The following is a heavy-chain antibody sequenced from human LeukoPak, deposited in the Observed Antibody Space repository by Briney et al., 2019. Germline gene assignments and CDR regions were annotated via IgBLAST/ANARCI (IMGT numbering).Heavy chain of an antibody. CDR3: AKGGLRLYFGQFHY. CDR1: GFTFENYA. J-gene: IGHJ4*02. D-gene: IGHD3-10*01. Sequence: GRSLRLSCAASGFTFENYAMHWVRKVPGKGLEWVSGISWNGGIIGYADSVKGRFAISRDSAKNSLYLQMNSLRVEDTALYYCAKGGLRLYFGQFHYWGQGTLVTVSS. V-gene: IGHV3-9*01. CDR2: ISWNGGII.